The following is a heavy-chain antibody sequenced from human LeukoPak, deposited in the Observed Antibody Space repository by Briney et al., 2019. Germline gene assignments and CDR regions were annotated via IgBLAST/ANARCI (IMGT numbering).Heavy chain of an antibody. CDR1: GFSISSYA. J-gene: IGHJ5*02. Sequence: GGSLRLSCAASGFSISSYAMSWVRQAPGEGLEWVSSISGSGENTYYAGSVKGRFTISRDTSKNTLYLQMNSLRAEDTAVYYCAREAYSGSYYWFDPWGQGTLVTVSS. CDR2: ISGSGENT. V-gene: IGHV3-23*01. D-gene: IGHD1-26*01. CDR3: AREAYSGSYYWFDP.